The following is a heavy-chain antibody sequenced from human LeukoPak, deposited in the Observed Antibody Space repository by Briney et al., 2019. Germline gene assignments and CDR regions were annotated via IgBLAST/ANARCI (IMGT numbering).Heavy chain of an antibody. D-gene: IGHD1-26*01. Sequence: SETLSLTCTVSVASISSSTFYWVWIRQPPGKGLEWIGSIYYSGSTYYNPSLKSRFTISVDTSKNQLYLKLSTVSAADTAVYYCARGGTPRGCFDPWDQGTLVTVSS. J-gene: IGHJ5*02. V-gene: IGHV4-39*01. CDR3: ARGGTPRGCFDP. CDR2: IYYSGST. CDR1: VASISSSTFY.